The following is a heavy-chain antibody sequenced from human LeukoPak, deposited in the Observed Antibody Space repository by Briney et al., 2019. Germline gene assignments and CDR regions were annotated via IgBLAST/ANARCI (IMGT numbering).Heavy chain of an antibody. J-gene: IGHJ4*02. CDR2: IYYSGST. CDR1: GGSISSGGYY. Sequence: SETLSLTCTVSGGSISSGGYYWSWIRQHPGKGLEWIGYIYYSGSTYYNPSLKSRVTISVDTSKNQFSLKLSSVTAADTAVYYCARVLATCYYDSSGYPSGHYYFDYWGQGTLVTVSS. CDR3: ARVLATCYYDSSGYPSGHYYFDY. V-gene: IGHV4-31*03. D-gene: IGHD3-22*01.